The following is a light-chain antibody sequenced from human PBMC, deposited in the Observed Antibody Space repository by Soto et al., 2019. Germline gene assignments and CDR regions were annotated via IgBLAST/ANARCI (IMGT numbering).Light chain of an antibody. CDR3: QQRRTWPWT. J-gene: IGKJ1*01. CDR1: SSVSTS. Sequence: EIVLTQSPGTLSLSPGERATLSCRASSSVSTSLAWYQQKPGQAPRLLIYDASTKAAGIPARFSGSGSGTDFTLTISGLEPEDFAVYYCQQRRTWPWTFGQGTKVEIQ. CDR2: DAS. V-gene: IGKV3-11*01.